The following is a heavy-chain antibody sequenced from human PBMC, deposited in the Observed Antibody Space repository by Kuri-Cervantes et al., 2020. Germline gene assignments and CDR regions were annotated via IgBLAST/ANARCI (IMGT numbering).Heavy chain of an antibody. CDR1: GFTFSSYW. CDR3: ARHSIYSFDY. V-gene: IGHV3-7*04. J-gene: IGHJ4*02. D-gene: IGHD2/OR15-2a*01. CDR2: IVQDGSEK. Sequence: GGSLRLSCAASGFTFSSYWMTWVRQAPGKGLEWVANIVQDGSEKHYVDSVKGRFTVSRDNAKNSVYLQMSSLRAEDTAVYYCARHSIYSFDYWGQGAPVTVSS.